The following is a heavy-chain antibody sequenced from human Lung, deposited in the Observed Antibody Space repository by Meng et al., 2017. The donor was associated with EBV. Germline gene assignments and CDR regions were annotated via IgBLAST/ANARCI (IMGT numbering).Heavy chain of an antibody. Sequence: VPLQKSGPGLVNPSGTLSLTCTVSGGYISSGYYYWSWIRQPPGKGLEWIGYIYYSGSTYYNPSLKSRVTISVDTSKNQFSLKLSSVTAADTAVYYCAREWCSGGSCYPDYWGQGTLVTVSS. CDR2: IYYSGST. V-gene: IGHV4-30-4*01. J-gene: IGHJ4*02. CDR3: AREWCSGGSCYPDY. CDR1: GGYISSGYYY. D-gene: IGHD2-15*01.